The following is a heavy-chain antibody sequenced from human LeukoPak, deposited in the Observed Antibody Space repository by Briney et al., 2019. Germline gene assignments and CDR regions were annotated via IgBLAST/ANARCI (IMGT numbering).Heavy chain of an antibody. CDR1: GGSITSGSYY. Sequence: SETLSLTCTVSGGSITSGSYYWGWIRQPPGKGLEWIGSIYYSGSTYYNPSLKSRVTISVDTSKTQFSLKLSSVTAADTAVYYCARYKGQPAHYYYMDVWGKGTTVTVSS. J-gene: IGHJ6*03. CDR3: ARYKGQPAHYYYMDV. V-gene: IGHV4-39*07. CDR2: IYYSGST. D-gene: IGHD1-1*01.